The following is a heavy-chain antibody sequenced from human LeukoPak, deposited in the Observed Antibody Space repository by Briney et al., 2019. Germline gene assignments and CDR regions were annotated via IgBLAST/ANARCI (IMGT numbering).Heavy chain of an antibody. CDR1: GYSFSSYW. Sequence: GESLKISCKGSGYSFSSYWIGWVRQMPGKGLEWMGIIYPGHSDTKYSPSFQGQVTMSADRSINTAYLQWSSLKASDTAMYYCARRTGAASYYYYMDVWGKGTTVTVSS. V-gene: IGHV5-51*01. D-gene: IGHD6-13*01. CDR2: IYPGHSDT. CDR3: ARRTGAASYYYYMDV. J-gene: IGHJ6*03.